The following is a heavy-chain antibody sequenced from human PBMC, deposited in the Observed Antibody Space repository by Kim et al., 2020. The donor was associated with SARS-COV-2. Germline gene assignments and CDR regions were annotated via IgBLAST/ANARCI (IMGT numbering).Heavy chain of an antibody. V-gene: IGHV1-69*02. CDR1: GGTFSSYT. CDR3: ASHPAGFGSYWFDP. CDR2: IIPILGIA. J-gene: IGHJ5*02. Sequence: SVKVSCKASGGTFSSYTISWVRQAPGQGLEWMGWIIPILGIANYAQKFQGRVTITADKSTSTAYKELSSLRSEDTAVYYCASHPAGFGSYWFDPWGQGTLVTVSS. D-gene: IGHD3-9*01.